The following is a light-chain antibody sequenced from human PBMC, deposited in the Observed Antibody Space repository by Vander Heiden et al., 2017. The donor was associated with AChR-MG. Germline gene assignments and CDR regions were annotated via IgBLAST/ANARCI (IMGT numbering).Light chain of an antibody. CDR2: GAS. CDR3: QHFGNSPL. V-gene: IGKV3-20*01. Sequence: IAFTQSPGTLSLSPGERPTLSCRATQTISRCYVAWYRKTPSHAPRLLIYGASTRATGIPDRFSGSGSGTDFTLTISRLEPEDCAVYYCQHFGNSPLFGPGTKV. CDR1: QTISRCY. J-gene: IGKJ3*01.